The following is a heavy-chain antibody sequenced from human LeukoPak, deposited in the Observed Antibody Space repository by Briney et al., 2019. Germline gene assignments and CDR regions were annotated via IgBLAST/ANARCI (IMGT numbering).Heavy chain of an antibody. CDR3: ARGSNYPDY. J-gene: IGHJ4*02. V-gene: IGHV3-30-3*01. Sequence: GGSLRLSCAAPGFTFSSYAMHWVRQAPGKGLEWVAVISYDGSNKYYADSVKGRFTISRDNSKNTLYLQMNSLRAEDTAVYYCARGSNYPDYWGQGTLVTVSS. CDR1: GFTFSSYA. CDR2: ISYDGSNK.